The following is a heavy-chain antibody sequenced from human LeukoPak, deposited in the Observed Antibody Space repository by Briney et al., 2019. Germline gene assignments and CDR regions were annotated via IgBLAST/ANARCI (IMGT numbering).Heavy chain of an antibody. J-gene: IGHJ4*02. Sequence: ASVKVSCKASGYTFTSYGFSWVRQAPGQGLEWMGWISAYNGDTKYALNLQGRVTMTTDTSTSTAYMELRSLRSDDTAVYYCARGLREVGAPDYWGQGTLVTVSS. D-gene: IGHD1-26*01. CDR2: ISAYNGDT. CDR1: GYTFTSYG. V-gene: IGHV1-18*01. CDR3: ARGLREVGAPDY.